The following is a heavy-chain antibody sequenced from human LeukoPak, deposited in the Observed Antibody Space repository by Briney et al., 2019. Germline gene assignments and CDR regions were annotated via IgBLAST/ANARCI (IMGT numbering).Heavy chain of an antibody. D-gene: IGHD3-9*01. J-gene: IGHJ6*02. CDR3: ARGIRHSYYDILTGYYQSRREYYYYGMDV. V-gene: IGHV4-34*01. Sequence: PSETLSLTCTVSGGSFSGYYWSWIRQPPGKGLEWIGEINHSGSTNYNPSLKSRVTISVDTSKNQFSLKLSSVTAADTAVYYCARGIRHSYYDILTGYYQSRREYYYYGMDVWGQGTTVTVSS. CDR1: GGSFSGYY. CDR2: INHSGST.